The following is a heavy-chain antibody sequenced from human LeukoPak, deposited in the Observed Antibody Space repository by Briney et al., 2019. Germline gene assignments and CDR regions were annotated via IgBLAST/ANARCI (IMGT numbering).Heavy chain of an antibody. Sequence: SETLSLTCTVSGGSVSGGSSGGYYWSWIRQNPGKGLEWIGYISYTGSTYYNPSLKSRVTMSVDTSKSHLSLKLNSVTAADTAVYYCARLWFGELFLDSWGQGVLVTVSS. CDR2: ISYTGST. CDR3: ARLWFGELFLDS. V-gene: IGHV4-31*03. CDR1: GGSVSGGSSGGYY. J-gene: IGHJ4*02. D-gene: IGHD3-10*01.